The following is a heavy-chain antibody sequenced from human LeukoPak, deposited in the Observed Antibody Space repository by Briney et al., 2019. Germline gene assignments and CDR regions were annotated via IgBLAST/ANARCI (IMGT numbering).Heavy chain of an antibody. Sequence: GGSLRLSCAASGCTFSSYWMHWVRQAPGKGLVWVSRINSDGSSTSYADSVKGRFTISRDNAKNTLYLQMNSLRAEDTAVYYCAREKLRYKNWFDPWGQGTLVTVSS. J-gene: IGHJ5*02. CDR1: GCTFSSYW. CDR3: AREKLRYKNWFDP. D-gene: IGHD4-17*01. V-gene: IGHV3-74*01. CDR2: INSDGSST.